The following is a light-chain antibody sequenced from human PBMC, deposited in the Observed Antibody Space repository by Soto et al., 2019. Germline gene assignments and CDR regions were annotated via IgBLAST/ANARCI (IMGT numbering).Light chain of an antibody. Sequence: ESVVKHSRATLSLYEGERATLSCRASQSVSSSSLAWYQQNPGQAPRLLIYDASNRATGIPARFSGSGSGTDFTLTISSLEPEDFAVYYCQQRSNLPQTFGQGTNV. CDR1: QSVSSSS. CDR2: DAS. J-gene: IGKJ1*01. V-gene: IGKV3-11*01. CDR3: QQRSNLPQT.